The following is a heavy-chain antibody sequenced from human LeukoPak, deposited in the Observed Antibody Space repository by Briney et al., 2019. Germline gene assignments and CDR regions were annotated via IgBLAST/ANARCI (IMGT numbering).Heavy chain of an antibody. CDR2: INQSGSA. V-gene: IGHV4-34*01. CDR3: ARGRAPSISMIRGTRRNGRLDV. CDR1: GGSFSAYF. J-gene: IGHJ6*02. D-gene: IGHD3-10*01. Sequence: SETLSLTCAVHGGSFSAYFWTWIRQPPGEGLEWIGEINQSGSANYNPSLKSRVTISGDMSKNQFSLRLSSVTAADTAVYYCARGRAPSISMIRGTRRNGRLDVWGQGTTVTVSS.